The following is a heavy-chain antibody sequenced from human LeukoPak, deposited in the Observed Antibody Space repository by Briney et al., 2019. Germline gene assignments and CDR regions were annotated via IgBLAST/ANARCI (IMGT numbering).Heavy chain of an antibody. Sequence: SSETLSLTCTVSGGSISSYYWSWIRQPPGQGLEWIGYIYYSGSTNYNPSLKSRVTISVDTSKNQFSLKLSSVTAADTAVYYCARVLASSSTTGPNWFDPWGQGTLVTVSS. J-gene: IGHJ5*02. V-gene: IGHV4-59*01. CDR2: IYYSGST. CDR1: GGSISSYY. CDR3: ARVLASSSTTGPNWFDP. D-gene: IGHD2-2*01.